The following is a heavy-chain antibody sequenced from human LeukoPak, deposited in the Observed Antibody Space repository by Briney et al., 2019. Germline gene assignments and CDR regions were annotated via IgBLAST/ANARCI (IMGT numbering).Heavy chain of an antibody. V-gene: IGHV3-30*04. Sequence: GRSLRLSCAASGFTLSSYAMHWVRQAPGKGLEWVAVISYDGSNKYYADSVKGRFTISRDNSKNTLYLQMNSLRAEDTAVYYCARGIGRGYSYGYYYYGMDVWGQGTTVTVSS. CDR3: ARGIGRGYSYGYYYYGMDV. J-gene: IGHJ6*02. D-gene: IGHD5-18*01. CDR2: ISYDGSNK. CDR1: GFTLSSYA.